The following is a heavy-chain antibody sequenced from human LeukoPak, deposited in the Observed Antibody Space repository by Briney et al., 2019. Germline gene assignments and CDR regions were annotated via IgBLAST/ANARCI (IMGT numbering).Heavy chain of an antibody. CDR2: IDIYSAKT. CDR3: ARDWKADF. V-gene: IGHV3-23*05. CDR1: GFTFSSYA. Sequence: PGGSLRLSCAASGFTFSSYAMSWVRQAPGKGLEWVSAIDIYSAKTNYADSVKGRFTISRDNSKNTLYLQMNSLRGEDTAKYYCARDWKADFWGHGTLVTVSS. J-gene: IGHJ4*01. D-gene: IGHD1-1*01.